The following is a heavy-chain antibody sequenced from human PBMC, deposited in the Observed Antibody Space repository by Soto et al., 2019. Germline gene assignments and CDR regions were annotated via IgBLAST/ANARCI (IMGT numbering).Heavy chain of an antibody. J-gene: IGHJ3*01. V-gene: IGHV3-23*01. D-gene: IGHD1-1*01. CDR2: ISGGGGST. CDR3: ARDDGFGNENAFDL. CDR1: GFTFSSYA. Sequence: GGSLRLSCAASGFTFSSYAMSWVRQAPGKGLEWVSAISGGGGSTYNADSVKGRFTISXXXXXXTXYXQXXXXRAXDTAVYYCARDDGFGNENAFDLWGRGTMVTVSS.